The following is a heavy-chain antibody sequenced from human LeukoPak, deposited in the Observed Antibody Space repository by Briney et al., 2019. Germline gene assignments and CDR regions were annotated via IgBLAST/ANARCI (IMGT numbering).Heavy chain of an antibody. CDR1: GFTFSSYA. V-gene: IGHV3-7*03. Sequence: GGSLRLSCAASGFTFSSYAMSWVRQAPGKGLEWVANIKEDGTEAYYVDSVKGRFTISRDNAKNSLYLQMNSLRVEDTAVYYCAKEGRSLQTYWGQGTLVTVSS. D-gene: IGHD5-24*01. J-gene: IGHJ4*02. CDR2: IKEDGTEA. CDR3: AKEGRSLQTY.